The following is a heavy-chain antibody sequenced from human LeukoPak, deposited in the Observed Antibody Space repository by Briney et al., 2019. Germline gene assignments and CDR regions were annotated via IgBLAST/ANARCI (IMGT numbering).Heavy chain of an antibody. CDR3: ARRAYSSSWYVFDY. CDR2: INWNGGST. D-gene: IGHD6-13*01. J-gene: IGHJ4*02. V-gene: IGHV3-20*04. CDR1: GFTFSSYD. Sequence: GGSLRLSCAASGFTFSSYDMSWVRQAPGKGLEWVSGINWNGGSTSYADSVKGRFTTSRDNAKNPLYLQMNSLRDEDTALYYCARRAYSSSWYVFDYWGQGTLVTVSS.